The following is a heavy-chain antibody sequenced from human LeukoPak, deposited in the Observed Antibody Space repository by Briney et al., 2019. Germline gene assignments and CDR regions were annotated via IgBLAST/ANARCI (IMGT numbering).Heavy chain of an antibody. CDR1: GSTFSSYA. CDR3: ARQFYTNDY. CDR2: ISYDGSNK. J-gene: IGHJ4*02. D-gene: IGHD2/OR15-2a*01. V-gene: IGHV3-30*14. Sequence: GGSLRLSCAASGSTFSSYAMHWVRQAPGKGLEWVAVISYDGSNKYYADSVKGRFTISRDNSKNTLYLQMNSLRAEDTAVYYCARQFYTNDYWGQGTLVTASS.